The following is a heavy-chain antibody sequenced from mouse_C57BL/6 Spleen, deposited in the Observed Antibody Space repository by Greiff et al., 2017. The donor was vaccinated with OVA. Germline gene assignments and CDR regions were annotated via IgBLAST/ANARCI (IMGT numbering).Heavy chain of an antibody. CDR1: GFTFSDYG. D-gene: IGHD3-2*02. J-gene: IGHJ2*01. V-gene: IGHV5-17*01. CDR3: ARGLRLRGYYFDY. Sequence: EVKLEESGGGLVKPGGSLKLSCAASGFTFSDYGMHWVRQAPEKGLEWVAYISSGSSTIYYADTVKGRFTISRDNAKNTLFLQMTSLRSEDTAMYYCARGLRLRGYYFDYWGQGTTLTVSS. CDR2: ISSGSSTI.